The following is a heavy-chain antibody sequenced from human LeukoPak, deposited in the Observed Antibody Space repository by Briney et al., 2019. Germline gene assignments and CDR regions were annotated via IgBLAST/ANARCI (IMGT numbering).Heavy chain of an antibody. CDR2: IYSGGST. V-gene: IGHV3-53*01. D-gene: IGHD3-3*01. CDR3: TAGHWSSL. CDR1: GVILCRNY. J-gene: IGHJ4*02. Sequence: RGCLRLSCAASGVILCRNYMSWVRQAPGKGLEWVSTIYSGGSTYYAVSVKFRFTISRDNTQNTLYLQMNSLQTEDTGVYYCTAGHWSSLWGQGTLVTVSS.